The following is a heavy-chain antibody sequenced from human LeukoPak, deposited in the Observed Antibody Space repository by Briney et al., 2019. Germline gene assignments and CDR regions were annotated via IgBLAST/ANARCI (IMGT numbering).Heavy chain of an antibody. D-gene: IGHD3-3*01. CDR2: FDPEDGET. J-gene: IGHJ4*02. CDR3: ATRVLYDFWSGYYAH. CDR1: GYTLTELS. V-gene: IGHV1-24*01. Sequence: ASVTVSCKVSGYTLTELSMHWVRLAPGRGLEWMGGFDPEDGETIYAQKFQGRVTMTEDTSTDTAYMELSSLRSEDTAVYYCATRVLYDFWSGYYAHWGQGTLVTVSS.